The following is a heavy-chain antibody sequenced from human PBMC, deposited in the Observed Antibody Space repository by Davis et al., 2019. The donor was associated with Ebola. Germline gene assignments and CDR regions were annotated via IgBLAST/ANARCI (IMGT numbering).Heavy chain of an antibody. D-gene: IGHD2-21*02. Sequence: GASLNISCEASGFIFSDYWMTWVRQAPGKGLEWVSDISWDSGRVGYADSVKGRFTISRDNAKNSLYLQMNSLRLEDTAIYYCAKDRALDLAYCGGDCFLDKWGQGTLVTVSS. V-gene: IGHV3-9*01. CDR1: GFIFSDYW. CDR3: AKDRALDLAYCGGDCFLDK. J-gene: IGHJ4*02. CDR2: ISWDSGRV.